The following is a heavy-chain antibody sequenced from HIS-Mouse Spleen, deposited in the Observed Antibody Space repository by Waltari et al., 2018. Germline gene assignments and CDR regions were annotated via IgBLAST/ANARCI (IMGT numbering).Heavy chain of an antibody. V-gene: IGHV1-2*02. CDR1: GDTFTGYY. Sequence: QVQLVQSGAEVKKPGASVKVSGTASGDTFTGYYMHWVLQAPGQGLEWMGWINPNSGGTNYAQKFQGRVTMTRDTSISTAYMELSRLRSDDTAVYYCARVYSSSWRGFDYWGQGTLVTVSS. D-gene: IGHD6-6*01. CDR3: ARVYSSSWRGFDY. J-gene: IGHJ4*02. CDR2: INPNSGGT.